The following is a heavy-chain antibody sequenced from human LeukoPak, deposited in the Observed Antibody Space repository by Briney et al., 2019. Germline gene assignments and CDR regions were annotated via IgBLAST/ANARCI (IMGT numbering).Heavy chain of an antibody. CDR2: IHHSGST. CDR3: ARGTDYYDSSGWLDP. V-gene: IGHV4-38-2*02. CDR1: GDSISSGHY. J-gene: IGHJ5*02. Sequence: SETLSLTCTVSGDSISSGHYWDWIRPPPGRGLEWIGSIHHSGSTWYNPSLKSRVTISLDTSQTQISPRVTSVTAADTAVYYCARGTDYYDSSGWLDPWGQGTLVTVSS. D-gene: IGHD3-22*01.